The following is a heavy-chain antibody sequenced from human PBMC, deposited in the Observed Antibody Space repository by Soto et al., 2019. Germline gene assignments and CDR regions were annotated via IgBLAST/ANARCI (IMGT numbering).Heavy chain of an antibody. D-gene: IGHD6-6*01. CDR1: GFTFSNAW. Sequence: EVQLVESGGGLVKPGGSLRLSCAASGFTFSNAWMSWVRQAPGKGLEWVGRIKSKTDGGTTDYAAPVKGRFTISRDDSKNTLYMQMNSLKTEDTAVYYCEYSSSSHYYYYYMDVWGKGTTVTVSS. CDR2: IKSKTDGGTT. J-gene: IGHJ6*03. CDR3: EYSSSSHYYYYYMDV. V-gene: IGHV3-15*01.